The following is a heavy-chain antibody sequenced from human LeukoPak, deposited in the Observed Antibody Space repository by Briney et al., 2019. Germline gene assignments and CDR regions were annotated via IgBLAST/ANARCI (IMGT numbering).Heavy chain of an antibody. CDR2: ISAYNGNT. Sequence: ASVKVCCKASGYTVTSYGISRVRQAPGQGLEWMGWISAYNGNTNYAQKLQGRVTMTTDTSTSTAYMELRSLRSDDTAVYYCERSVPTSRPVDYWGQGTLVTVSS. V-gene: IGHV1-18*01. J-gene: IGHJ4*02. CDR1: GYTVTSYG. D-gene: IGHD3-10*01. CDR3: ERSVPTSRPVDY.